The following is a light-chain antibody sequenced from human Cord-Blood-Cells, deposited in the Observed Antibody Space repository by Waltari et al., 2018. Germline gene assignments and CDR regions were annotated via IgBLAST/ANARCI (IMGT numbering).Light chain of an antibody. J-gene: IGLJ3*02. Sequence: QSALTQPASVSGSPGQSITISCTGTSSEVGGYNYVSWYQQHPGKAPKLMIYDVSNRPSGVSNRFAGSKSGNTASLTISGLQAEDEADYYGSSYTSSSTWVFGGGTKLTVL. CDR3: SSYTSSSTWV. CDR2: DVS. V-gene: IGLV2-14*03. CDR1: SSEVGGYNY.